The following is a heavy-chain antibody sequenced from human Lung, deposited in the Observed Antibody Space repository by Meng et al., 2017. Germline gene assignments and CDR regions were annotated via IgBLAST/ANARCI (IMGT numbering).Heavy chain of an antibody. D-gene: IGHD6-19*01. CDR3: ARDPSNTSGRYAYFDY. CDR1: GYTFTHHG. J-gene: IGHJ4*02. Sequence: VQLLQSGAEVKNPGASVKVSCKASGYTFTHHGISWIRQAPGQGLEWMGWISCYNGDTNYAQNLQGRVTMTIDKSTSTAYMDLRSLRSDDTAVYYCARDPSNTSGRYAYFDYWGQGTLVTVSS. CDR2: ISCYNGDT. V-gene: IGHV1-18*01.